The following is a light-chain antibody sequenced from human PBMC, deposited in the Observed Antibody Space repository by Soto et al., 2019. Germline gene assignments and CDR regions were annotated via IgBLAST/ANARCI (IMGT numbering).Light chain of an antibody. V-gene: IGLV2-14*01. J-gene: IGLJ1*01. CDR3: SSYTGSSTV. Sequence: QSALTQPASVSGSPGQSITISCTGTSSDVGSYNYVSWYQQHPGKAPKIMIYEVSNRPSGISSRFSGSKSGNPASLTISGLQTEDEADYYCSSYTGSSTVFGTGTKLTVL. CDR2: EVS. CDR1: SSDVGSYNY.